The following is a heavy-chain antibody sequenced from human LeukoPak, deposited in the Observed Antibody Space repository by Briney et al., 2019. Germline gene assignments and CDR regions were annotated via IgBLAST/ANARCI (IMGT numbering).Heavy chain of an antibody. CDR1: GFTFSSYG. D-gene: IGHD2-2*01. CDR2: IWYDGSNK. Sequence: GGSLRLSCAASGFTFSSYGMHWVRQAPGKGLEWVAVIWYDGSNKYYADSVKGRFTLSRDNSKNTLYLQMNSLRAEDTAVYYCARDRSDIVVVPAATAPDYWGQGTPVTVSS. CDR3: ARDRSDIVVVPAATAPDY. V-gene: IGHV3-33*01. J-gene: IGHJ4*02.